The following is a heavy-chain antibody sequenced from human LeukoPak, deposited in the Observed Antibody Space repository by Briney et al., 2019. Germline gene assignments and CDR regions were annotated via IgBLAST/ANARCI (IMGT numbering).Heavy chain of an antibody. D-gene: IGHD3-16*02. Sequence: GGSLRLSCAASGFTFSSYAMSWVRQAPGKGLEWVSAISGSGGSTYYADSVKGRFTISGDNSKNTLYLQMNSLRAEDTAVYYCAKDMDDYVWGSYRTLDYWGQGTLVTVSS. CDR1: GFTFSSYA. CDR3: AKDMDDYVWGSYRTLDY. CDR2: ISGSGGST. J-gene: IGHJ4*02. V-gene: IGHV3-23*01.